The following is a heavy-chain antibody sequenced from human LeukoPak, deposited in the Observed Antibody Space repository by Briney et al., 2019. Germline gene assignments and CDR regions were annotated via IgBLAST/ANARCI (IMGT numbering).Heavy chain of an antibody. D-gene: IGHD4-17*01. Sequence: ASVRVSCKASGGTFSSYAISWVRQAPGQGLEWMGGIIPIFGTANYAQKFQGRVTITTDESTSTAYMELSSLRSEDTAVYYCARGYGDYESYYYYYYYYMDVWGKGTTVTVSS. CDR1: GGTFSSYA. V-gene: IGHV1-69*05. J-gene: IGHJ6*03. CDR3: ARGYGDYESYYYYYYYYMDV. CDR2: IIPIFGTA.